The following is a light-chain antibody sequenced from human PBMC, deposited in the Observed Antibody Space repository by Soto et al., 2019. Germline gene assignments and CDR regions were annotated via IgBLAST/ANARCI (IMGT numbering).Light chain of an antibody. CDR2: VAS. V-gene: IGKV1-39*01. J-gene: IGKJ1*01. Sequence: DIQMTQSPSSLSASVGDSLTITCRASQYISTYLNWYQQKPGKAPKLLIYVASNLQSGVPSRFSGSGSGTDFTLTISSLQPDDFATYYCQQYNSYSPWTFGQGTKVDIK. CDR3: QQYNSYSPWT. CDR1: QYISTY.